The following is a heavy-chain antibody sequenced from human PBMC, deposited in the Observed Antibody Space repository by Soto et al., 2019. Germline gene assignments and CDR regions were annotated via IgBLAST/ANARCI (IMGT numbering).Heavy chain of an antibody. J-gene: IGHJ4*02. CDR1: GFTFSSYS. CDR2: FRSSGDDGTT. V-gene: IGHV3-23*01. Sequence: EVQLLESGGGLVQPGGSLRLSCAASGFTFSSYSMSWVRQAPGKGLEWVSGFRSSGDDGTTYYADSVKGRFTISSDNSKNPLFLQMDDLRAEHTAIYCCAKKVNSGSGSQYFDYWGQGTLVTVSS. D-gene: IGHD3-10*01. CDR3: AKKVNSGSGSQYFDY.